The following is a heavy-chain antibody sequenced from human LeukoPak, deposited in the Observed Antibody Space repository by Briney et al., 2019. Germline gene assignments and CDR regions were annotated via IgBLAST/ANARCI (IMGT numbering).Heavy chain of an antibody. D-gene: IGHD4-17*01. J-gene: IGHJ4*02. CDR2: ISSNGGST. CDR1: GFTFSSYW. V-gene: IGHV3-64D*06. Sequence: GGSLRLSCAASGFTFSSYWMSWVRQAPGKGLEYVSAISSNGGSTYYADSVKGRFTISRDNSKNTLYLQMSSLRAEDTAVYYCVKGYGDYGYFDYWGQGTLVTVSS. CDR3: VKGYGDYGYFDY.